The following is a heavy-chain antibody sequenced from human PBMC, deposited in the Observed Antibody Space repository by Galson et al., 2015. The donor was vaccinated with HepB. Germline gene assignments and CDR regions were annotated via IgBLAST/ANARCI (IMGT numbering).Heavy chain of an antibody. CDR3: AGGAVAASGAEFFQH. V-gene: IGHV3-23*01. Sequence: SLRLSCAASGFTFSSYAMSWVRQAPGKGLEWVSAISGSGGSTYYADSVKGRSTISRDNSKNTLYLQMSSLRAEDTAVYYCAGGAVAASGAEFFQHWGQGTLVTVSS. D-gene: IGHD6-19*01. CDR2: ISGSGGST. CDR1: GFTFSSYA. J-gene: IGHJ1*01.